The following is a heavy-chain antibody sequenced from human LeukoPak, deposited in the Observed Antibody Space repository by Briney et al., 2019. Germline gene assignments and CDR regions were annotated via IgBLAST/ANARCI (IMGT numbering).Heavy chain of an antibody. Sequence: ASVKVSCKASGYTFTSYDINWVRQATGQGLEWMGWMNPNSGNTGYAQKFQGRVTMTRNTSISTAYMELSSLRSEDTAVYCCARGSPYYDFWSGSWGQGTLVTVSS. CDR3: ARGSPYYDFWSGS. J-gene: IGHJ5*02. V-gene: IGHV1-8*01. D-gene: IGHD3-3*01. CDR2: MNPNSGNT. CDR1: GYTFTSYD.